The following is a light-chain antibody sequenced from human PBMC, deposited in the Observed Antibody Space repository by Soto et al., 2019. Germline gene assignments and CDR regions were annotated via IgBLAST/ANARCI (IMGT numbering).Light chain of an antibody. CDR2: WAS. CDR3: QQYYSTPLT. Sequence: DIIMRQPPDSLAVSLGGRATVNCKSSQSVLYSSNNRSYLAWYQQKPGKAPKLLIYWASSLQSGVPYRFSGSGSGTDFTLTISSLQPEDVAAYYCQQYYSTPLTFGGGTKVDIK. CDR1: QSVLYSSNNRSY. V-gene: IGKV4-1*01. J-gene: IGKJ4*01.